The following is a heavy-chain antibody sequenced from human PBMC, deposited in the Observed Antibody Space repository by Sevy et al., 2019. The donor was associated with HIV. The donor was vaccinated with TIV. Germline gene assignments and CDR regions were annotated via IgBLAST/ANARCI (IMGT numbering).Heavy chain of an antibody. V-gene: IGHV3-11*01. CDR2: ISRSGGTI. D-gene: IGHD2-2*01. Sequence: GGSLRLSCAASGFTFSDYDMGWIRRAPGRGLGGVSYISRSGGTINYADSAKGRFTISRDKAKNSLYLQMNSLSAEATAVYYCAGTMQRTIWGQGTLVTVSS. CDR1: GFTFSDYD. CDR3: AGTMQRTI. J-gene: IGHJ4*02.